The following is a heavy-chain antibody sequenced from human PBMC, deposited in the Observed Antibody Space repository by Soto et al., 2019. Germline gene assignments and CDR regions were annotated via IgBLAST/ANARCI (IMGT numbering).Heavy chain of an antibody. Sequence: GASVKVSCKASGYTFTGYYMHWVRQAPGQGLEWMGWINPNSGGTNYAQKFQGRVTMTRDTSISTAYMELSRLTSDDTAVYYCARDPRPPSGWLGFWEYGMDVWGQGTTVTVSS. CDR2: INPNSGGT. V-gene: IGHV1-2*02. J-gene: IGHJ6*02. CDR1: GYTFTGYY. D-gene: IGHD3-3*01. CDR3: ARDPRPPSGWLGFWEYGMDV.